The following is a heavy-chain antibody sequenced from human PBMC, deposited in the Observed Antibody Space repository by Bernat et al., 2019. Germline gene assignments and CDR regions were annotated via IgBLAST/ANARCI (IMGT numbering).Heavy chain of an antibody. V-gene: IGHV1-69*01. CDR2: IIPTFDTA. D-gene: IGHD2-2*01. CDR1: GGTFRSYA. CDR3: ARGSTSCCAWEVVCYGMDV. J-gene: IGHJ6*02. Sequence: QVQLVQSGAEVQKPGSSVKVSCKASGGTFRSYAISWVRQAPGQGLEWMGAIIPTFDTANYAQKFQGRVHITAEESTRTAYMELSSLRSEDTGVYYCARGSTSCCAWEVVCYGMDVWGQGTTVTVSS.